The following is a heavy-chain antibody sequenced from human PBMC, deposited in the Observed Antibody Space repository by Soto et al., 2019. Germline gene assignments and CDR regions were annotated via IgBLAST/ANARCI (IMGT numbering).Heavy chain of an antibody. V-gene: IGHV1-18*01. J-gene: IGHJ6*02. CDR2: ISAYNGNT. CDR3: ARDIYSSSWYEMGYSYYYGMDV. CDR1: GYTFTSYG. D-gene: IGHD6-13*01. Sequence: GASVKVSCKASGYTFTSYGISWVRQAPGQGLEWMGWISAYNGNTNYAQKLQGRVTMTTDTSTSTAYMELRSLVSDDTAVYYCARDIYSSSWYEMGYSYYYGMDVWGQGTTVTVSS.